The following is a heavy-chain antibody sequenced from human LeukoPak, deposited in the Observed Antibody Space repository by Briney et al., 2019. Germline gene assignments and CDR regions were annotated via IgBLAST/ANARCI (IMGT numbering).Heavy chain of an antibody. CDR3: ASGSYWSYYYYYMDV. D-gene: IGHD1-26*01. CDR2: IKQDGSEK. CDR1: GFTFSAYW. V-gene: IGHV3-7*01. J-gene: IGHJ6*03. Sequence: PGGSLRLSCEASGFTFSAYWMTWVRQAPGKGLEWVANIKQDGSEKNYVDSVKGRFTISRDNAKNSLYLQMNSLRAEDTAVYYCASGSYWSYYYYYMDVWGKGTTVTVSS.